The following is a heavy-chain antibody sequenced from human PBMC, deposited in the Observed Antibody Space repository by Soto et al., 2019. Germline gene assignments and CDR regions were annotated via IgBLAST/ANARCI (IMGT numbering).Heavy chain of an antibody. CDR1: GYTFTSYD. CDR3: ARNMGDYIWGSYHLYNWFDP. D-gene: IGHD3-16*02. CDR2: MNPNSGNT. J-gene: IGHJ5*02. V-gene: IGHV1-8*01. Sequence: ASVKVSCKASGYTFTSYDINWVRQATGQGLEWMGWMNPNSGNTGYAQKFQGRVTMTRNTSISTAYMELSSLRSEDTAVYYCARNMGDYIWGSYHLYNWFDPWGQGTLVTVS.